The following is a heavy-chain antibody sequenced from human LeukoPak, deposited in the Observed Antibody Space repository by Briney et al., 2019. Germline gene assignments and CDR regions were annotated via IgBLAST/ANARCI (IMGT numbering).Heavy chain of an antibody. Sequence: GGALRLSCAASGVTFSSYSMNWVRQAPGKGLEWVSSISSSSSYIYYADSEKRRFTIVRNNAKNSVYLQMNILRAEATALYYCARGSVGIVVVPDYWGQGTLVTVSS. CDR3: ARGSVGIVVVPDY. CDR1: GVTFSSYS. CDR2: ISSSSSYI. J-gene: IGHJ4*02. D-gene: IGHD2-2*01. V-gene: IGHV3-21*01.